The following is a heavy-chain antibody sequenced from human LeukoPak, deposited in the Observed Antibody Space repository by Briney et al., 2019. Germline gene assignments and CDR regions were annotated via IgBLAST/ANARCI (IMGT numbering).Heavy chain of an antibody. CDR2: IKQDGSEK. V-gene: IGHV3-7*01. J-gene: IGHJ3*02. CDR3: AREGGVVPAVNAFDI. Sequence: GGSLRLSCAASGFTFSSYWMSWVRQAPGKGLEWVANIKQDGSEKYYVDSAKGRFTISRDNAKNSLYLQMNSLRAEDTAVYYCAREGGVVPAVNAFDIWGQGTMVTVSS. CDR1: GFTFSSYW. D-gene: IGHD2-2*01.